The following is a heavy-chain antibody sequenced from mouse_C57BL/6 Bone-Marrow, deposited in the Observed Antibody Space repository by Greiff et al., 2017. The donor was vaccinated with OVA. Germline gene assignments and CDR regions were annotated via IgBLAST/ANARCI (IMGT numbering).Heavy chain of an antibody. Sequence: EVKLVESGGGLVQSGRSLRLSCATSGFTFSDFYMEWVRQAPGKGLEWIAASRNKASDYTTEYSASVKGRFIVSRDTSQSFLYLQMHALRADDTAIYYCARDAGDAMDYWGQGTSVTVSS. CDR3: ARDAGDAMDY. V-gene: IGHV7-1*01. CDR2: SRNKASDYTT. J-gene: IGHJ4*01. CDR1: GFTFSDFY.